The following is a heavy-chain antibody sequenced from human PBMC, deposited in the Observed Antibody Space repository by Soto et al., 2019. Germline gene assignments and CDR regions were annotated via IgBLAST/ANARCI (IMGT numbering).Heavy chain of an antibody. D-gene: IGHD2-2*01. V-gene: IGHV5-51*01. CDR1: GYSFTSYW. J-gene: IGHJ6*02. CDR2: IYPGDSDT. CDR3: ARLGTIVVVPAARSDYGMDV. Sequence: PGESLKISCKGSGYSFTSYWIGWVRQMPGKGLEWMGIIYPGDSDTRYSPSFQGQVTISADKSISTAYLQWSSLKASDTAMYYCARLGTIVVVPAARSDYGMDVWGQGTTVTVSS.